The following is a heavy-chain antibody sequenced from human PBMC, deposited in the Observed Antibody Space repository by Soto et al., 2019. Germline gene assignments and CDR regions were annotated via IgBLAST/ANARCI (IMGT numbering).Heavy chain of an antibody. D-gene: IGHD2-21*02. Sequence: QFQLVQSGPEVKKPGSSVKVSCKASGGTFNGYTISWVRQAPGQGLEWVGRIIPILSTTNYAQKFQGRATITADKSTSTAYMELSSLRSDDTALYFCASGGDWINYHMDVWGKGTTLTVSS. CDR2: IIPILSTT. J-gene: IGHJ6*03. CDR3: ASGGDWINYHMDV. V-gene: IGHV1-69*08. CDR1: GGTFNGYT.